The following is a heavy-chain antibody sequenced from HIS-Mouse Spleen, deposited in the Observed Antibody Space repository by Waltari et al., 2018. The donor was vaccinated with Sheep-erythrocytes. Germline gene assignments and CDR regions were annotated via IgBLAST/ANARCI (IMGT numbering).Heavy chain of an antibody. CDR2: IYCSGGT. D-gene: IGHD7-27*01. Sequence: QVQLQESGPGLVKPSQTLSLTCTVSGDSISSGGYYWSWIRQHPGKGLEWLGCIYCSGGTSYNPSLKGRVTISVVASKTQFSLKLSSVTAADTAVYYCARDPLTGADYWGQGTLVTVSS. V-gene: IGHV4-31*03. J-gene: IGHJ4*02. CDR1: GDSISSGGYY. CDR3: ARDPLTGADY.